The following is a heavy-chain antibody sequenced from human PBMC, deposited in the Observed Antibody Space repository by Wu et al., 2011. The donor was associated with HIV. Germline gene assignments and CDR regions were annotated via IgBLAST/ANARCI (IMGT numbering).Heavy chain of an antibody. J-gene: IGHJ3*01. CDR1: GYIFTSQW. V-gene: IGHV5-51*03. Sequence: VQLVQSGAEVKKPGESLLISCKASGYIFTSQWIGWVRQMPGKGLEWMGIIHPGNSDTRYGPSFQGRVTMSVDKSISTAYLQWNSLQASDTAMYFCGTNEAHAFDVWATGHLSPSLQ. CDR3: GTNEAHAFDV. CDR2: IHPGNSDT. D-gene: IGHD2-8*01.